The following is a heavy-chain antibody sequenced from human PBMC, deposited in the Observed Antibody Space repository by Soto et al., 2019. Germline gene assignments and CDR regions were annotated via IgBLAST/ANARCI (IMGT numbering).Heavy chain of an antibody. CDR1: GGSISSGGYY. D-gene: IGHD2-2*01. J-gene: IGHJ6*02. Sequence: SETLSLTCTVSGGSISSGGYYWSWIRQHPGKGLEWIGYIYYSGSTYYNPSLKSRVTISVDTSKNQFSLKLSSVTAADTAVYYCAGAPIVVVPAAMPGDYYYYGMDVWGQGTTVTVSS. V-gene: IGHV4-31*03. CDR3: AGAPIVVVPAAMPGDYYYYGMDV. CDR2: IYYSGST.